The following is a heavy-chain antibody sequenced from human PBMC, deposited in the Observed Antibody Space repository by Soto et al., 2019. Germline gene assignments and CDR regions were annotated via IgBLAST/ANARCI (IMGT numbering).Heavy chain of an antibody. Sequence: PGGSLRLSCAASGFTFSSYGMHWVRQAPGKGLEWVAVIWYDGSNKYYADSVKGRFTISRDNSKNTLYLQMNSLRAEDTAVYYCARDQRRYSSSWYIRMDVWGQGTTVTVSS. CDR3: ARDQRRYSSSWYIRMDV. D-gene: IGHD6-13*01. CDR1: GFTFSSYG. J-gene: IGHJ6*02. CDR2: IWYDGSNK. V-gene: IGHV3-33*01.